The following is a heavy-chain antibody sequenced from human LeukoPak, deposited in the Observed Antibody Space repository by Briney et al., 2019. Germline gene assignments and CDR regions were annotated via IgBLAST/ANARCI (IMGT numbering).Heavy chain of an antibody. Sequence: GGSRRLSCAASGFTFSSYPMSGVRQAPWKGLEWVSAISGSGGSTYYADSVKGRFTIARYNSKNTLYLQMNSVRAEDTAVYYCAKDPGIAPKGFDYWGQGTLVTVSS. CDR3: AKDPGIAPKGFDY. J-gene: IGHJ4*02. CDR1: GFTFSSYP. V-gene: IGHV3-23*01. CDR2: ISGSGGST. D-gene: IGHD6-13*01.